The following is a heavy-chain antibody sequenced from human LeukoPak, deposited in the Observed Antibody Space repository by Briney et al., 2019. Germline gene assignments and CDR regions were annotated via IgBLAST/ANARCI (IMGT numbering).Heavy chain of an antibody. D-gene: IGHD3-10*01. CDR1: GGSFSGYY. J-gene: IGHJ4*02. CDR2: INHRGST. CDR3: AREGLSMVRGPPAK. V-gene: IGHV4-34*01. Sequence: PSETLSLTCAVYGGSFSGYYWSWIRQPPGKGLEWIGEINHRGSTNYNPSLKSRVTISVDTSKNQFSLKLSSVTAADTAVYYCAREGLSMVRGPPAKWGQGTLVTVSS.